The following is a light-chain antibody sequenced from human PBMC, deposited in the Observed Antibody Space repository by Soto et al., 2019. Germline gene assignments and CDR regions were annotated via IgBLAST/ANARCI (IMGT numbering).Light chain of an antibody. J-gene: IGKJ4*01. V-gene: IGKV3-20*01. Sequence: EIVLTQSRGTLSLSPVDTATLSCRASQSVSSRYLGWYQQRPGQAPRLLIYGASSRATGIPDRFSGSGSGTDSTLTISRLEPEDFAVYYCHQYDNSPLTFGGGTKVDIK. CDR2: GAS. CDR1: QSVSSRY. CDR3: HQYDNSPLT.